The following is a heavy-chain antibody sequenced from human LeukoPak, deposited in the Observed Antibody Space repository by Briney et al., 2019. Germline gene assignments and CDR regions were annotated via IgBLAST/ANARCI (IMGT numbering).Heavy chain of an antibody. D-gene: IGHD6-6*01. V-gene: IGHV3-74*01. CDR1: GFTFSSYW. J-gene: IGHJ4*02. CDR2: INTDGSYT. Sequence: PGGSLILSCAASGFTFSSYWMHWVRQAPGKGLVWVSRINTDGSYTSYADSVKGRFTISRDNAKNTLYLQMTSLRAEDTAVYYCVRRAGYSSSSDYWGQGTLVTVSS. CDR3: VRRAGYSSSSDY.